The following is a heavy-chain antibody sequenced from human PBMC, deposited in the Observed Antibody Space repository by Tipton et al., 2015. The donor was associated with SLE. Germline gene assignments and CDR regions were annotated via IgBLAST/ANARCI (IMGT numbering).Heavy chain of an antibody. CDR1: GGSISNYY. Sequence: TLSLTCTVSGGSISNYYWSWIRQPPGKGLEWIGYIYYSGSTNYNPSLKSRVTISVDTSKNQFSLKLSSVTAADTAAYYCARDKGSPTGYYYYMDVWGKGTTVTVSS. CDR2: IYYSGST. D-gene: IGHD3-9*01. V-gene: IGHV4-59*01. CDR3: ARDKGSPTGYYYYMDV. J-gene: IGHJ6*03.